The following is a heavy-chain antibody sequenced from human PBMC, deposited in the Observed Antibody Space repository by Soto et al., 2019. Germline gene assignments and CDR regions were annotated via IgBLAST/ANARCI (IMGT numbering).Heavy chain of an antibody. CDR1: GFTFSSYA. Sequence: GGALRVSCAASGFTFSSYAMHWVRQAPGKGLEWVAVISYDGSNKYYADSVKGRFTISRDNSKNTLYLQMNSLRAEDTAVYYCAREDIVVVVAATPSAFDIWGQGTMVTVSS. CDR2: ISYDGSNK. D-gene: IGHD2-15*01. CDR3: AREDIVVVVAATPSAFDI. V-gene: IGHV3-30-3*01. J-gene: IGHJ3*02.